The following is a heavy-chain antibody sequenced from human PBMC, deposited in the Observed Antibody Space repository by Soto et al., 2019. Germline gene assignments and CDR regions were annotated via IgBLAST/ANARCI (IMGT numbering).Heavy chain of an antibody. CDR3: ARDQAAGRTFDY. CDR2: IWYDGSNK. Sequence: GGSLRLSCAASGFTFSSYGMHWVRQAPGKGLEWVAVIWYDGSNKYYADSVKGRFTISRDNSKNTLYLQMNSLRAEDTAVYYCARDQAAGRTFDYWGQSTLVTVSS. V-gene: IGHV3-33*01. CDR1: GFTFSSYG. D-gene: IGHD6-13*01. J-gene: IGHJ4*02.